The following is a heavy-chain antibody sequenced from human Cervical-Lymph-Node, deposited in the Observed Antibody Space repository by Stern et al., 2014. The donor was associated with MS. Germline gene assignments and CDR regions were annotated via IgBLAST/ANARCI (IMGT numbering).Heavy chain of an antibody. J-gene: IGHJ2*01. Sequence: ESGPALVKPTQPLTLTCTFSGFSLSSSGMCVSSIRQPPGNALEWLALIDWDDDKYYTTSLKTRLTISKDTSKNQVVLTMTNMDPVDTATYYCARLQGYWYFDLWGRGTLVTVSS. CDR2: IDWDDDK. V-gene: IGHV2-70*01. CDR1: GFSLSSSGMC. CDR3: ARLQGYWYFDL.